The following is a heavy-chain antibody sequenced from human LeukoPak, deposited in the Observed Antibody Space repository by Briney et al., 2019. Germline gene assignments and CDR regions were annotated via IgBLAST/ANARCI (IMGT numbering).Heavy chain of an antibody. V-gene: IGHV3-7*01. Sequence: PGGSLRLSCAASGFTFSSYWMSWVRQAPGKGLEWVANIKQDGSEKYYVDSVKGRFTISRDNAKNSLYLQMNSLRAEDTAVYYCARVRGYSGHDWGLGSYYFDYWGQGTLVTVSS. CDR3: ARVRGYSGHDWGLGSYYFDY. J-gene: IGHJ4*02. CDR2: IKQDGSEK. CDR1: GFTFSSYW. D-gene: IGHD5-12*01.